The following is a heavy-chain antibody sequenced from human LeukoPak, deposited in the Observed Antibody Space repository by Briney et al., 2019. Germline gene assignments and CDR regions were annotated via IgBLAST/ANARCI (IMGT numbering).Heavy chain of an antibody. D-gene: IGHD1-1*01. CDR3: AKDNDLRAPSIGAFDI. CDR1: GFTFDDYA. J-gene: IGHJ3*02. Sequence: GGSLRLSCAASGFTFDDYAMHWVRQAPGKGLEWVSGISWNSGSIGYADSVKGRFTISRDNAKNSLYLQMNSLRAEDMALYYCAKDNDLRAPSIGAFDIWGQGTMVTVSS. V-gene: IGHV3-9*03. CDR2: ISWNSGSI.